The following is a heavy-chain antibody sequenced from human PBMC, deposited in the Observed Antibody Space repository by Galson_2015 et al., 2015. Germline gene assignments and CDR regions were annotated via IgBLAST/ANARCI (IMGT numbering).Heavy chain of an antibody. V-gene: IGHV3-23*01. Sequence: SLRLSCAASGFSFGSYAISWVRQAPGKGLEWVSVVSYSGANTYYADSVKGRFTISRDNSKNTLYLQMNRLRAEDTATYYCAKGSGFCRGGSCLNWFDPWGQGTLVTVFS. CDR3: AKGSGFCRGGSCLNWFDP. J-gene: IGHJ5*02. CDR2: VSYSGANT. CDR1: GFSFGSYA. D-gene: IGHD2-15*01.